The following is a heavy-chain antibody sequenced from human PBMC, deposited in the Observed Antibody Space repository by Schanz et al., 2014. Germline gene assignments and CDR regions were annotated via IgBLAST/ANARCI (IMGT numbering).Heavy chain of an antibody. V-gene: IGHV3-23*01. Sequence: EAQLLESGGNLVQPGGSLRVSCVGSGFTFRSYPMTWVRQAPGNGLGWVAGISGAGGSTYYVDSVKGRFTISRDNSRNTMYLQMTGLRAEDTAIYYCAKGKDCPYYFDDWGQGTLVTVSS. CDR3: AKGKDCPYYFDD. J-gene: IGHJ4*02. CDR1: GFTFRSYP. CDR2: ISGAGGST. D-gene: IGHD2-21*02.